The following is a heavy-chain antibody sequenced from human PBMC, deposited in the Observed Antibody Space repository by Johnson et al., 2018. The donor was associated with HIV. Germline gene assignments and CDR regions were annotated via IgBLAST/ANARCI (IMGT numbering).Heavy chain of an antibody. D-gene: IGHD1-26*01. CDR3: AREGEGRAFDI. CDR1: GFTFSSYA. J-gene: IGHJ3*02. CDR2: ISSNGGST. Sequence: VQLVESGGGLVQPGWSLRLSCAASGFTFSSYAMHWVRQAPGKGLEYVSAISSNGGSTYYANSVKGRFTISRDNSKNTLYLQMGSLRAEDTAVYYCAREGEGRAFDIWGQGTMVTVSS. V-gene: IGHV3-64*01.